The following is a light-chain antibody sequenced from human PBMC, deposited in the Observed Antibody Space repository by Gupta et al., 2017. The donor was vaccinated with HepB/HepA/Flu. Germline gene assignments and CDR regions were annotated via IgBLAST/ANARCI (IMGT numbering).Light chain of an antibody. CDR2: ENN. CDR3: ATRDSSLTTV. Sequence: HSVLTQPPSVSAAPGQKVTISCSGRSSNIGNNYVSWYQQLPGTAPRLLIYENNKRPSGIPDRFSGSKSGTSATLGITGLKTGDEADYYCATRDSSLTTVFGGGTKLTVL. CDR1: SSNIGNNY. V-gene: IGLV1-51*01. J-gene: IGLJ3*02.